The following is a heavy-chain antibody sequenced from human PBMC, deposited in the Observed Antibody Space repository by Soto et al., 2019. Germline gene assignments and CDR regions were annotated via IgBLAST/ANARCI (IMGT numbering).Heavy chain of an antibody. CDR3: ARFNYYDSSGYYSRWFGP. CDR1: GFTVSSNY. D-gene: IGHD3-22*01. CDR2: IYSGGST. J-gene: IGHJ5*02. Sequence: PGGSLRLSCAASGFTVSSNYMSWVRQAPGKGLEWVSVIYSGGSTYYADSVKGRFTISRDNSKNTLYLQMNSLRAEDTAVYYCARFNYYDSSGYYSRWFGPWGQGTLVTVSS. V-gene: IGHV3-53*01.